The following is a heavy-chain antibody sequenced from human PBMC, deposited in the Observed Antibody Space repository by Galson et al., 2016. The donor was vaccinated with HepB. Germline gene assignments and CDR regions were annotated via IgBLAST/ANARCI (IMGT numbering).Heavy chain of an antibody. V-gene: IGHV3-7*03. CDR1: GFTLSPYW. CDR3: AQYYYDGSGYIEDFHN. Sequence: SLRLSCAASGFTLSPYWMRWVRQAPGKGLEWVANIKPDGSENYYVDYVKGRFTISKDNAKNSLYLQMNSLRAEDTAVYYCAQYYYDGSGYIEDFHNWGQGSRVTVSS. D-gene: IGHD3-22*01. J-gene: IGHJ1*01. CDR2: IKPDGSEN.